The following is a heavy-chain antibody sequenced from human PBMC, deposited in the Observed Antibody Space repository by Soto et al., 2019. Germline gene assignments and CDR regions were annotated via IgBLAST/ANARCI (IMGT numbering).Heavy chain of an antibody. CDR2: IIPIFGTA. J-gene: IGHJ3*02. V-gene: IGHV1-69*13. D-gene: IGHD2-21*02. Sequence: SVKVSCKASGGTFSSYAISWVRQAPGQGLEWMGGIIPIFGTANYAQKFQGRVTITADESTSTAYMVLSSLRSEDTAVYYCARDLTLYCGGDCYSAFDIWGQGTMVTVSS. CDR3: ARDLTLYCGGDCYSAFDI. CDR1: GGTFSSYA.